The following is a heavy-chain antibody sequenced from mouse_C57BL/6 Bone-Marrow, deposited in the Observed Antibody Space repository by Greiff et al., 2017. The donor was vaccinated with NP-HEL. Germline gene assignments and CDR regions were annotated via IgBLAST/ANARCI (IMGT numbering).Heavy chain of an antibody. CDR1: GFSLTSYG. V-gene: IGHV2-6-1*01. Sequence: VQLQESGPGLVAPSQSLSITCTVSGFSLTSYGVHWVRQPPGKGLEWLVVIWSDRSTTYNSALKSRLSISKDNSKSQVFLKMNSLQTDDTAMYYCARHIYYYGSSYDYYAMDYWGQGTSVTVSS. CDR3: ARHIYYYGSSYDYYAMDY. D-gene: IGHD1-1*01. CDR2: IWSDRST. J-gene: IGHJ4*01.